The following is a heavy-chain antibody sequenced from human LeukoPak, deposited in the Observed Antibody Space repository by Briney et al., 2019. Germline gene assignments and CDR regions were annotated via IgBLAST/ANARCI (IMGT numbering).Heavy chain of an antibody. CDR2: INPNSGGT. Sequence: ASVKVSCKASGYTFTGYYIHWVRQAPGQGLEWMGWINPNSGGTNYAQKFQGRVTMTRDTSISTVYMELSRLRSDDTAFYYCARDRGNSGREEFDYWGQGTLVTVSS. V-gene: IGHV1-2*02. D-gene: IGHD6-19*01. J-gene: IGHJ4*02. CDR3: ARDRGNSGREEFDY. CDR1: GYTFTGYY.